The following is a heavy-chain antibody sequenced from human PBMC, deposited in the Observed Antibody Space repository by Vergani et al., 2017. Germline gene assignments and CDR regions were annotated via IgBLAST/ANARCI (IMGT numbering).Heavy chain of an antibody. J-gene: IGHJ5*02. Sequence: EVQLVESGGGLVKPGGSLRLSCAASGFTFSSYSMNWVRQAPGKGRGWVSSISSSSSYIYYADSVKGRFTISRDNAKNSLYLQMNSLRAEDTAVYYCARDRKVAAAGTGWFDPWGQGTLVTVSS. CDR1: GFTFSSYS. V-gene: IGHV3-21*01. CDR3: ARDRKVAAAGTGWFDP. D-gene: IGHD6-13*01. CDR2: ISSSSSYI.